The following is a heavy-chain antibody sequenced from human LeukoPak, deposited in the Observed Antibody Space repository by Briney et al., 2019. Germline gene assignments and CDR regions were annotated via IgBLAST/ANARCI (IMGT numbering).Heavy chain of an antibody. CDR1: GYTFTTYD. V-gene: IGHV1-3*01. CDR2: INAGNGNT. D-gene: IGHD4-17*01. J-gene: IGHJ4*02. CDR3: ARDLHGDYSFYYFDY. Sequence: ASVKVSCKASGYTFTTYDINWARQATGQGLEWMGWINAGNGNTKYSQKFQGRVTITRDTSASTAYMELSSLRSEDTAVYYCARDLHGDYSFYYFDYWGQGTLVTVSS.